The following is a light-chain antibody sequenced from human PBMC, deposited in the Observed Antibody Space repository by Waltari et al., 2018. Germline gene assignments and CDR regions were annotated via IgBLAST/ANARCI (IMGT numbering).Light chain of an antibody. CDR3: QQYGSLPWT. CDR1: EYVPSGY. J-gene: IGKJ1*01. V-gene: IGKV3-20*01. CDR2: GAS. Sequence: EIILTQSPATLSLSPGDRATLSCRASEYVPSGYLAWYQQKPGQAPRLLIFGASSGATSVPDRCSGRESGTDFTLTIRRLEPEDLAVYYCQQYGSLPWTFGQGTKVEIK.